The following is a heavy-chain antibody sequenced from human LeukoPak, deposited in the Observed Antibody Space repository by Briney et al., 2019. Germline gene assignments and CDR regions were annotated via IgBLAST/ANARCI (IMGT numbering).Heavy chain of an antibody. Sequence: ASVKVSCKGSGYTFTSYDINWVRQATGQGLEWMGWMNPNSGNTGYAQKFQGRVSMTRNTSISTAYMELRSLRSEDTAVYYCARDMKGSRARWENLGFDPWGQGTLVTVSS. CDR1: GYTFTSYD. CDR2: MNPNSGNT. V-gene: IGHV1-8*01. D-gene: IGHD1-26*01. J-gene: IGHJ5*02. CDR3: ARDMKGSRARWENLGFDP.